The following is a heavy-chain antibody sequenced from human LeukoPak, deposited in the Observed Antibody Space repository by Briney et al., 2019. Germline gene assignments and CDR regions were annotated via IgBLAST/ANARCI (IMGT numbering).Heavy chain of an antibody. CDR1: GGSISSSSFY. Sequence: SETLSLTCSVYGGSISSSSFYWSWIRQPPGKGLEWIGEINHRGSTNYNPSLKSRVTISVDTSKNQFSLKLSSVTAADTAVYYCARGGSRGYTDWGQGTLVTVSS. V-gene: IGHV4-34*01. CDR3: ARGGSRGYTD. D-gene: IGHD3-22*01. CDR2: INHRGST. J-gene: IGHJ4*02.